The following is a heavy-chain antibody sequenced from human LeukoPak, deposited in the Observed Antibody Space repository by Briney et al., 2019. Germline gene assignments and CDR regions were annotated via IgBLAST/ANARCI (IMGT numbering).Heavy chain of an antibody. Sequence: SETLSLTCTVSGGSISSYYWSWIRQPPGKGLEWIGYIYYSGSTNYNPSLKSRVTISVDTSKNQFSLKLSSVTAADTAVYYCATMFRGVIFTWFAPGGQEPRVTVS. CDR2: IYYSGST. V-gene: IGHV4-59*01. J-gene: IGHJ5*02. CDR1: GGSISSYY. D-gene: IGHD3-10*01. CDR3: ATMFRGVIFTWFAP.